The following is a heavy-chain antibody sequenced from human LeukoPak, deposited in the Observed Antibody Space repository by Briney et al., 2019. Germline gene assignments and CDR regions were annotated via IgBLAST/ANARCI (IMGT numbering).Heavy chain of an antibody. CDR2: ISFDESKK. J-gene: IGHJ6*02. D-gene: IGHD1-14*01. CDR1: GFTFSNYA. V-gene: IGHV3-30-3*01. CDR3: ARDRVRMLEPYYYYALDV. Sequence: SGGSLRLPCAASGFTFSNYAIHWVRQAPGKGLEWVTIISFDESKKYYADSVKGRFTISRDNSKNTLYLQMNSLRAEDTAVYYCARDRVRMLEPYYYYALDVWGQGTTVTVSS.